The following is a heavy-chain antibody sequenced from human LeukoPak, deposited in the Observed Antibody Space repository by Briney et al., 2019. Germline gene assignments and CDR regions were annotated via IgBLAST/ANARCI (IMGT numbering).Heavy chain of an antibody. CDR3: ARYRDGDRDISLDI. CDR2: INNRGTT. Sequence: PSETLSVTCTVSGDSISSDYWSWIRQPPGKGLEWIGFINNRGTTSYNPSLKSRVTISRDMSKNQFALKLSSVSAADTAVYYCARYRDGDRDISLDIWGQGTLVTVSS. J-gene: IGHJ4*02. V-gene: IGHV4-59*08. CDR1: GDSISSDY. D-gene: IGHD4-17*01.